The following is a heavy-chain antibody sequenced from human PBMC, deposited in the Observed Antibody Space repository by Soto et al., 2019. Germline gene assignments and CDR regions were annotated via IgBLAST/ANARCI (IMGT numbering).Heavy chain of an antibody. D-gene: IGHD3-22*01. Sequence: SETLSLTCAVSGGSISSSNWWSWVRQPPGKGLEWIGEIYHSGSTNYNPSLKSRVTISVDKSKNMLYLQMNSLRVEDTAVYSCAKDYDRYSYDSIGLPYWGQGTLVTVSS. V-gene: IGHV4-4*02. CDR3: AKDYDRYSYDSIGLPY. CDR1: GGSISSSNW. J-gene: IGHJ4*02. CDR2: IYHSGST.